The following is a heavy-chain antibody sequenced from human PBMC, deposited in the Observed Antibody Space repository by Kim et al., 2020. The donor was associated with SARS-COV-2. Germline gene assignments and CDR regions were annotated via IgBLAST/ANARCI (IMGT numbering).Heavy chain of an antibody. Sequence: ASVKVSCKASRYTFTGFHIYWVRQAPGQGLEWMGWINAGDDHTKYSQKFQDRVTITRDTSASIAYMDLSSLRSEDTAVYYCASVGVTAMFNLYFDNWGQG. CDR1: RYTFTGFH. J-gene: IGHJ4*02. V-gene: IGHV1-3*01. D-gene: IGHD2-2*01. CDR2: INAGDDHT. CDR3: ASVGVTAMFNLYFDN.